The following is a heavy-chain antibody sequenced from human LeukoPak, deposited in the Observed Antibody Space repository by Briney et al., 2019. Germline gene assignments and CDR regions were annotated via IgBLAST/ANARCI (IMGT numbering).Heavy chain of an antibody. J-gene: IGHJ4*02. CDR1: GFTFSSYS. Sequence: GGSLRLSCAASGFTFSSYSMTWVRQAPGKGLEWVSSISSSSSYIYYADSVKGRFTISRDNAKNSLYLQMNSLRAEDTAVYYCARDWSRYGYGSYNFDYRGQGTLVTVSS. CDR3: ARDWSRYGYGSYNFDY. CDR2: ISSSSSYI. D-gene: IGHD5-18*01. V-gene: IGHV3-21*01.